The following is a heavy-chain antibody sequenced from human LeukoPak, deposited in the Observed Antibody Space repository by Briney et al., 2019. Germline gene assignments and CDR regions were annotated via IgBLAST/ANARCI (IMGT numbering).Heavy chain of an antibody. J-gene: IGHJ6*03. CDR1: GGSISGSY. Sequence: KASETLSLTCTVSGGSISGSYWSWIRQPPGKGLEWIGYIYYSGSTNYNPSLTSRVTISMDTPKNQFSLKLSSVTAADTAVYYCARGRGGDYYYYYMDVWGKGTTVTVSS. CDR3: ARGRGGDYYYYYMDV. V-gene: IGHV4-59*01. D-gene: IGHD2-15*01. CDR2: IYYSGST.